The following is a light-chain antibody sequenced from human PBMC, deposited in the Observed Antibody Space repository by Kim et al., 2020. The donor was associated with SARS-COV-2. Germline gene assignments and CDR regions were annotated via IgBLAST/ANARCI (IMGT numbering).Light chain of an antibody. V-gene: IGLV3-19*01. CDR3: NSRDSSGNLVV. CDR1: SLRTYY. CDR2: DKN. Sequence: AWGKTVRITRRGDSLRTYYAGWYQQKPGQAPVLVIYDKNDRPSGIPDRFSGSAAGNTASLTITGAQAEDEADYYCNSRDSSGNLVVFGGGTQLTVL. J-gene: IGLJ2*01.